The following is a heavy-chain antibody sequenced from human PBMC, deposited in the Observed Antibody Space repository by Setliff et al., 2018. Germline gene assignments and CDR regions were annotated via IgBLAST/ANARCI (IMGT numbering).Heavy chain of an antibody. J-gene: IGHJ6*03. V-gene: IGHV4-39*01. CDR2: INYSGST. CDR1: GDSLSSGTQY. Sequence: LSLTCSVLGDSLSSGTQYWAWIRQPPGEGLEWIGNINYSGSTYYNPSLKSRVTMSVDASKNQVSLKVTSVTAEDTAVYYCAKVDIDYIMTRDNTWQYFFYMDVWGRGTTVTVSS. D-gene: IGHD5-12*01. CDR3: AKVDIDYIMTRDNTWQYFFYMDV.